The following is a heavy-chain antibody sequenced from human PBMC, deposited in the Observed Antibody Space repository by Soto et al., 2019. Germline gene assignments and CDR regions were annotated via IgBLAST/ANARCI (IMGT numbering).Heavy chain of an antibody. CDR3: AKDSPPYCTNGVCYKFDY. Sequence: GGSLRLSCAASGFTFSSYAMSWVRQAPGKGLEWVSAISGSGGSTYYADSVKGRFTISRDNSKNTLYLQMNSLRAEDTAVYYCAKDSPPYCTNGVCYKFDYWGQGTLVTVPS. J-gene: IGHJ4*02. CDR2: ISGSGGST. D-gene: IGHD2-8*01. V-gene: IGHV3-23*01. CDR1: GFTFSSYA.